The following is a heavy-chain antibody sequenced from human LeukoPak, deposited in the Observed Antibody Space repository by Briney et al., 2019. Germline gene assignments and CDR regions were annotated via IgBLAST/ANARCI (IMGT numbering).Heavy chain of an antibody. Sequence: SVKVSCKASGGTVSSYAISWVRQAPGQGLEWMGGIIPNFGTANYAQKFQGRVTITADESPSTAYMELSSLRSEDTAVYYCARDREGYYDSSGYYTNFDYWAQGTLVTVSS. D-gene: IGHD3-22*01. V-gene: IGHV1-69*01. J-gene: IGHJ4*02. CDR2: IIPNFGTA. CDR1: GGTVSSYA. CDR3: ARDREGYYDSSGYYTNFDY.